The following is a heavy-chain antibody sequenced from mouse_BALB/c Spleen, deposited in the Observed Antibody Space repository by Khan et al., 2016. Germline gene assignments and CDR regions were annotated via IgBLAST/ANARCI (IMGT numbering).Heavy chain of an antibody. V-gene: IGHV3-5*02. D-gene: IGHD2-14*01. J-gene: IGHJ1*01. CDR2: IYYSGTI. Sequence: VQLKESGPGLVKPSQTVSLTCTVTGISITTGNYRWSWIRQFPGNKLEWIGYIYYSGTITYNPSLTSRTTITRDTSKNQFFLEMNSLTAEDTATYCDARDGRYDGYFDVWGAGTTVTVSS. CDR1: GISITTGNYR. CDR3: ARDGRYDGYFDV.